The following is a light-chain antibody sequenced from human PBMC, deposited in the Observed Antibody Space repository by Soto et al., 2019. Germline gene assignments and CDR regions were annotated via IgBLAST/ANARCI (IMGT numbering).Light chain of an antibody. CDR2: EVS. Sequence: QSALTQPASVSGSPGQSITISCTGTSSDVGGYNYVSWYQQHPGKAPKLMIYEVSNRPSGVSNRFSGSKSGNTAAPTISGLQAEDEADYYCSSYTSSGTLVVFGGGTQLTVL. CDR1: SSDVGGYNY. J-gene: IGLJ2*01. V-gene: IGLV2-14*01. CDR3: SSYTSSGTLVV.